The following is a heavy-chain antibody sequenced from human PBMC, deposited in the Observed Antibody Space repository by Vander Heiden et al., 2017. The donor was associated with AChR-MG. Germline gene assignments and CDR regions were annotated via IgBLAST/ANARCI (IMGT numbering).Heavy chain of an antibody. J-gene: IGHJ6*02. D-gene: IGHD2-8*01. V-gene: IGHV1-58*01. CDR2: IVVGSGNT. Sequence: QLQLVQSGPEVKQPGTSVKVSCKASGFPFTGSAVQGVRQARGQRREWIGWIVVGSGNTNYAQNVQERVTITRDMSTSTAYMELSSLRSEDTAVYYCAAAGVPHYYDYGMDVWGQGTTVTVSS. CDR3: AAAGVPHYYDYGMDV. CDR1: GFPFTGSA.